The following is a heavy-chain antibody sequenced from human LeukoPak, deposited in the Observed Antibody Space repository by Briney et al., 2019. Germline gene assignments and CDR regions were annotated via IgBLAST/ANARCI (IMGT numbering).Heavy chain of an antibody. J-gene: IGHJ4*02. V-gene: IGHV1-69*01. Sequence: SVKVSCKASGGTFSSYAISWVRQAPGQGLEWMGGIIPIFGTANYAQKFQGRVTITADESTSTAHMELSSLRSEDTAVYYCATQWELPHGPFDYWGQGTLVTVSS. CDR1: GGTFSSYA. D-gene: IGHD1-26*01. CDR3: ATQWELPHGPFDY. CDR2: IIPIFGTA.